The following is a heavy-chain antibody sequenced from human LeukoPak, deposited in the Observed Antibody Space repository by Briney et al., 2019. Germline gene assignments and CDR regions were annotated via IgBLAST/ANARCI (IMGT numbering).Heavy chain of an antibody. D-gene: IGHD6-19*01. CDR2: IYTSGGT. V-gene: IGHV4-4*07. J-gene: IGHJ4*02. CDR3: ARGHGSGWGNFDY. CDR1: GGSISSFS. Sequence: PSETLSLTCTVSGGSISSFSWNWIRQAAGKGLEWIGRIYTSGGTNYNPSLKSRVTMSVDTSKNQFSLKLTSVTAADTAVYYCARGHGSGWGNFDYWGQGTLATVST.